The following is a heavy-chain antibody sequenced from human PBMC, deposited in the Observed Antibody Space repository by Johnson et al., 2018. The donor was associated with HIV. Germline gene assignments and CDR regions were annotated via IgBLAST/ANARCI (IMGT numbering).Heavy chain of an antibody. Sequence: VQLVESGGGVVQAGRSLRLSCAGSGFTFNSYGMHWVRQAPGKGLEWVSGISWNGGSIGYADSVKGRFTISRDNSKNTLYLQMNSLRAEYTAVYYCALRDGYNYELDPVRHFDIWGQGTIVTVSS. V-gene: IGHV3-9*01. CDR2: ISWNGGSI. CDR1: GFTFNSYG. CDR3: ALRDGYNYELDPVRHFDI. D-gene: IGHD5-24*01. J-gene: IGHJ3*02.